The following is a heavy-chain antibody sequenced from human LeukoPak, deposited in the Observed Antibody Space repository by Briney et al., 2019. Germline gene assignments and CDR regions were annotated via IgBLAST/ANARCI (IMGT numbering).Heavy chain of an antibody. V-gene: IGHV3-53*01. Sequence: PGGSLRLSCTVSGFTVSSNSWSWVRQAPGKGLEWVSFIYSGGNTHYSDSVKGRFTISRDNSKNTVYLQMNSLRAEDTAVYYCAKDGRLLEFDYWDQGTLVIVSS. CDR3: AKDGRLLEFDY. D-gene: IGHD2-21*02. CDR2: IYSGGNT. J-gene: IGHJ4*02. CDR1: GFTVSSNS.